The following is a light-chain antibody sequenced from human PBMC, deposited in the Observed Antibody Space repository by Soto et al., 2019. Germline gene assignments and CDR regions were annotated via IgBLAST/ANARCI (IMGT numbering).Light chain of an antibody. CDR1: QGISSY. J-gene: IGKJ5*01. V-gene: IGKV1-8*01. CDR2: AAS. Sequence: AIRMTQSPSSLSASTGDRVTITCRASQGISSYLAWYQQKPGKAPKLLIYAASTLQSGVPSRFSGSGSGTDFTLTISSLQPEDFPTYYCQQSYSTTITFGQGTRLEIK. CDR3: QQSYSTTIT.